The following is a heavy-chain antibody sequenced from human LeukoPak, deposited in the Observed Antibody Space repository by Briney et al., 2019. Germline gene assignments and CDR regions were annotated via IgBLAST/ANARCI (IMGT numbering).Heavy chain of an antibody. V-gene: IGHV3-74*01. CDR1: GFTFSSYW. J-gene: IGHJ4*02. CDR2: INSDGSST. CDR3: AKDGPRGYSSGWYPY. Sequence: HPGGSLRLSCAASGFTFSSYWMHWVRQAPGKGLVWVSRINSDGSSTSYADSVKGRFTISRDNAKNTLYLQMNSLRAEDTAVYYCAKDGPRGYSSGWYPYWGQGTLVTVSS. D-gene: IGHD6-19*01.